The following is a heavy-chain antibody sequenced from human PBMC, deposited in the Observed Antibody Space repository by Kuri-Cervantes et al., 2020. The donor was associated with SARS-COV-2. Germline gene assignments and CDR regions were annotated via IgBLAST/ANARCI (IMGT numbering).Heavy chain of an antibody. V-gene: IGHV4-34*01. D-gene: IGHD3-22*01. CDR1: GGSFSGYY. Sequence: GSLRLSCAVYGGSFSGYYWSWIRQPPGKGLEWIGEINHSGSTNYNPSLKSRVTISVDTSKSQFSLKLSSVTAADTAVYYCARGKAEITMIVVVITSGAYYFDYWGQGTLVTVSS. CDR3: ARGKAEITMIVVVITSGAYYFDY. J-gene: IGHJ4*02. CDR2: INHSGST.